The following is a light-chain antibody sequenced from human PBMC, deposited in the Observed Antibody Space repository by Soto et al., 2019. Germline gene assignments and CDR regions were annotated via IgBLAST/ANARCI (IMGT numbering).Light chain of an antibody. Sequence: DIVMTQSPDSLAVSLGERVTINCKSSQTVLYSSNNQNYLAWYQQRPGQPPKLLIYWASTRESGVPDRFSGSGSWTDLTLSISSLQAEDVAVYYCQQYFTTPSYTFGQGTKLEIK. V-gene: IGKV4-1*01. J-gene: IGKJ2*01. CDR1: QTVLYSSNNQNY. CDR3: QQYFTTPSYT. CDR2: WAS.